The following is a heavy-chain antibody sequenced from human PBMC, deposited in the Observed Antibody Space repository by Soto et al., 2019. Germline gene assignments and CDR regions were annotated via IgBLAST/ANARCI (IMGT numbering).Heavy chain of an antibody. Sequence: QVQLVESGGGVVQPGRSLRLSCAASEFIFSSYGMHWVRQAPDKGMEWVAVISYDGSNKYYADSVKGRFTISRDNSKNTLYLQMNSQRAEDTAVYYCANGGWGIGVYYFDYWGQGTLVTVSS. D-gene: IGHD3-22*01. V-gene: IGHV3-30*18. CDR1: EFIFSSYG. CDR2: ISYDGSNK. J-gene: IGHJ4*02. CDR3: ANGGWGIGVYYFDY.